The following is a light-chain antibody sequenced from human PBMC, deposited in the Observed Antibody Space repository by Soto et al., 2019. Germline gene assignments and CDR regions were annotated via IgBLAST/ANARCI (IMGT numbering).Light chain of an antibody. CDR3: HQYNSYHT. CDR2: DAS. V-gene: IGKV1-5*01. J-gene: IGKJ4*01. Sequence: DIQMTQSPSTLSAFVGDRVTITCRASQSVNSWLAWYQQRPGKAPKLLIYDASTLESGVPSRFSGSGSGTEFTLTISSLQPDDIATYYCHQYNSYHTFGGGTKVDIK. CDR1: QSVNSW.